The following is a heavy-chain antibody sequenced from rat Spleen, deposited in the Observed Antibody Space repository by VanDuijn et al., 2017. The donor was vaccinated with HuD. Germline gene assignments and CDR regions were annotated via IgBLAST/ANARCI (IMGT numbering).Heavy chain of an antibody. J-gene: IGHJ2*01. CDR2: IWNTGTT. V-gene: IGHV2-41*01. D-gene: IGHD1-4*01. CDR1: GFSLTTYN. CDR3: AREKGGYYFDY. Sequence: QVQLKESGPGLVQPSQTLSLTCTVVGFSLTTYNVHWVRQPPGKGLEWLGVIWNTGTTRYNPALKSRLSITKDISKSQVFLKMNSLQTEDTATYYCAREKGGYYFDYWGQGVMVTVSS.